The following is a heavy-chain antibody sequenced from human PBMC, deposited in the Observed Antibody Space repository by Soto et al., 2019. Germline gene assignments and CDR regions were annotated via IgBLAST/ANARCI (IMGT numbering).Heavy chain of an antibody. CDR1: RW. CDR3: ARDGFFSYDSSGSQASHALDI. D-gene: IGHD3-22*01. Sequence: RWWRCDQKNPGKGLEWIGEIYHSGSTNYNPSLKSRVTISVDKSKNQFSLKLSSVTAADTAIYYCARDGFFSYDSSGSQASHALDIWAQGTMVTVSS. V-gene: IGHV4-4*02. CDR2: IYHSGST. J-gene: IGHJ3*02.